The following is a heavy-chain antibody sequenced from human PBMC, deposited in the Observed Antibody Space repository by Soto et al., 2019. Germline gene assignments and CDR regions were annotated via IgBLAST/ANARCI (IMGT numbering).Heavy chain of an antibody. J-gene: IGHJ3*02. CDR1: GFTFSSYA. V-gene: IGHV3-23*01. CDR2: ISGSGGRT. CDR3: AKDWGVYGSGSYYTPGDAFDI. Sequence: GGSLRLSCAASGFTFSSYAMSWVRQAPGKGLEWVSAISGSGGRTYYADSVKGRFTISRDNSKNTLYLQMNSLRAEDTAVYYCAKDWGVYGSGSYYTPGDAFDIWGQGTMVTVSS. D-gene: IGHD3-10*01.